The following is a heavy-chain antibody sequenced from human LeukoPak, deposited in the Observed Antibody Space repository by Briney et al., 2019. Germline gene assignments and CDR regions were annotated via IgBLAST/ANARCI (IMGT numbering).Heavy chain of an antibody. CDR2: IRNDGSIK. J-gene: IGHJ4*02. CDR3: ARGDCSGDCYHPLYY. CDR1: GLTFSSYA. D-gene: IGHD2-21*02. V-gene: IGHV3-30*02. Sequence: PGGSLRLSCAASGLTFSSYAMHWVRQAPGQGLDWVAFIRNDGSIKYYADSVKGRFTISRDNSKNTLYLQMNSLKTEDTAVYYCARGDCSGDCYHPLYYWGQGSLVTVSS.